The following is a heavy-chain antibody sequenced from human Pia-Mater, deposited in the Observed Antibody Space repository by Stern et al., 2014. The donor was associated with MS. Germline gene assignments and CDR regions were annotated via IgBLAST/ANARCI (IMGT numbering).Heavy chain of an antibody. D-gene: IGHD3-16*01. J-gene: IGHJ5*02. CDR2: VYYTGTT. CDR3: ARPDTLTTRGFDP. Sequence: QVQLQESGPGLVKPSETLSLTCTVSGGSISSSSYYWGWIRQPPGKGLEWIGSVYYTGTTYYNPSLKSRVTISADMYKNQFSPRLRSVTAADTAIYYCARPDTLTTRGFDPWGQGTLVSVSS. V-gene: IGHV4-39*01. CDR1: GGSISSSSYY.